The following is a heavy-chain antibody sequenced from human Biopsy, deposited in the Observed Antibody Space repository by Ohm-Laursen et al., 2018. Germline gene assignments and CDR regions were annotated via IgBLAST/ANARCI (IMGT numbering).Heavy chain of an antibody. CDR3: ARDPLNGHKHFDY. D-gene: IGHD2-8*01. J-gene: IGHJ4*02. CDR1: SYTFTDYN. CDR2: INCKTGAT. V-gene: IGHV1-2*02. Sequence: ASVKVSCKASSYTFTDYNIHWMRQAPGQGLEWLGYINCKTGATNYAQKFQGTVTMTRDTSISTAYLALGTLRSADTAIYYCARDPLNGHKHFDYWGQGSLVTVSS.